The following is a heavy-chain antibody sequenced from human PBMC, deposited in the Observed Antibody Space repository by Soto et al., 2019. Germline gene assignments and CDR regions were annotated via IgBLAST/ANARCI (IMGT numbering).Heavy chain of an antibody. CDR2: INHSGST. V-gene: IGHV4-34*01. Sequence: ASETLSLTCAVYGGSFSGYYWSWIRQPPGKGLEWIGEINHSGSTNYNPSLKSRVTISVDTSKNQFSLKLSSVTAADTAVYYCARVGSYCTNGVCYIGYYYSGLDVWGQGTTVTVSS. CDR3: ARVGSYCTNGVCYIGYYYSGLDV. D-gene: IGHD2-8*01. J-gene: IGHJ6*02. CDR1: GGSFSGYY.